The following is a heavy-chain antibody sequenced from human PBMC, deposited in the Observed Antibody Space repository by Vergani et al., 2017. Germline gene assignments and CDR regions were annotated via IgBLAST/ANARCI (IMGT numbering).Heavy chain of an antibody. Sequence: EVPLVQSGAAVKKPGESLKISCKGSGYSFTSYWIGWVRQMPGKGLEWMGIIYPGDSDTRYSPSFQGQVTISADKSISTAYLQWSSLKASDTAMYYCARRSYCGGDCYFVDYWGQGTLVTVSS. D-gene: IGHD2-21*02. CDR2: IYPGDSDT. J-gene: IGHJ4*02. CDR3: ARRSYCGGDCYFVDY. V-gene: IGHV5-51*01. CDR1: GYSFTSYW.